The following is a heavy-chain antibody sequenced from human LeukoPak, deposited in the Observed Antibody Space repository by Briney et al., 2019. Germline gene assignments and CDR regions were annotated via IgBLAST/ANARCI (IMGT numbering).Heavy chain of an antibody. V-gene: IGHV3-30*04. CDR2: ISYDGSNK. J-gene: IGHJ4*02. CDR1: EFTFSSYA. CDR3: ARERIAVAGGFDY. Sequence: PGGPLRLSCAASEFTFSSYAMHWVRQAPGKGLEWVAVISYDGSNKYYADSVKGRFTISRDNSKNTLYLQMNSLRAEDTAVYYCARERIAVAGGFDYWGQGTLVTVSS. D-gene: IGHD6-19*01.